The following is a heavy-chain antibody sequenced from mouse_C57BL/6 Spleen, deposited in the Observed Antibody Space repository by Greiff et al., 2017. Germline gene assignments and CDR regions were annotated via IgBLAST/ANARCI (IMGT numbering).Heavy chain of an antibody. D-gene: IGHD1-1*01. Sequence: EVKLMESGPELVKPGASVKISCKASGYSFTDYNMNWVKQSNGKSLEWIGVINPNYGTTSYNQKFKGKATLTVDQSSSTAYMQLNSLTSEDSAVYYCARWPTTVVEDAMDYWGQGTSVTVSS. V-gene: IGHV1-39*01. CDR1: GYSFTDYN. CDR3: ARWPTTVVEDAMDY. CDR2: INPNYGTT. J-gene: IGHJ4*01.